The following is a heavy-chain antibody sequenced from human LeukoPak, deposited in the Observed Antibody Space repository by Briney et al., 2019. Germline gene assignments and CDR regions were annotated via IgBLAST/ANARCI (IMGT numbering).Heavy chain of an antibody. CDR1: GFSFSSRA. CDR3: AKRSGYTTGWFFDF. D-gene: IGHD6-19*01. V-gene: IGHV3-23*01. J-gene: IGHJ4*02. CDR2: ISGSGDNT. Sequence: GGSLRLSCAASGFSFSSRAMSWVRQAPGKGLEWVSSISGSGDNTYYAESVKGRFTISRDNSKNTLFLQMNSLRAEDTAVFYCAKRSGYTTGWFFDFWGQGTLVTVSS.